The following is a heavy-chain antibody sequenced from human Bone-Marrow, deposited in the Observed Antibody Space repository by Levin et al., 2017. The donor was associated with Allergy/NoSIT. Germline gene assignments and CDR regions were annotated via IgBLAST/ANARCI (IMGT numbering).Heavy chain of an antibody. D-gene: IGHD6-6*01. CDR3: ARDTPGSTSAFDY. J-gene: IGHJ4*02. CDR2: INPSAGTA. CDR1: GYTFTTYY. Sequence: ASVKVSCKASGYTFTTYYIHWVRQAPGQGLEWMGIINPSAGTASYAQNFQGRVTMTRDTSTSTVSMELNSLRSDDTAVYFCARDTPGSTSAFDYWGQGTLVTVTS. V-gene: IGHV1-46*01.